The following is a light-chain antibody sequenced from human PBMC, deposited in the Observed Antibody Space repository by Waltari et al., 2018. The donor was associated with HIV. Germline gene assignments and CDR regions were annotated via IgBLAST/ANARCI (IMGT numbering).Light chain of an antibody. CDR1: QGVTHR. V-gene: IGKV1-12*01. Sequence: DIQMTQSPSFVSASVGDQITITCHATQGVTHRLAWYQQRPGGAPHLLIYDASRLQDGVPSRFSGTGSGTFFTLTISDVQPEDFAMYYCQQANSFPHTFGGGTRV. CDR2: DAS. CDR3: QQANSFPHT. J-gene: IGKJ4*01.